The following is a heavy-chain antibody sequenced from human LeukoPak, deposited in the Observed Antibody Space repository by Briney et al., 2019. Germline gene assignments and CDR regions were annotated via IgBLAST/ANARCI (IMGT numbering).Heavy chain of an antibody. CDR2: IYYSGST. CDR3: APRRIAAAGVEYFQH. CDR1: GGSISSYY. J-gene: IGHJ1*01. Sequence: SETLSLTCTVSGGSISSYYWSWIRQPPGKGLEWIGYIYYSGSTNYNPSLKSRVTISVDTSKNQFSLKLSSVTAADTAVYYCAPRRIAAAGVEYFQHWGQGTLVTVSS. V-gene: IGHV4-59*12. D-gene: IGHD6-13*01.